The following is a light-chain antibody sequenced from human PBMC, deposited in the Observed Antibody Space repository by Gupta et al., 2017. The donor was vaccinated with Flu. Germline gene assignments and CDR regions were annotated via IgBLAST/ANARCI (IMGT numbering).Light chain of an antibody. V-gene: IGKV1-5*03. CDR2: KAS. Sequence: DIQMAQPPSTLSASVGDRVTITGRASQTISTWLAWYQQKPGKAPNLLIYKASTLESGVPSRFSGSGSGAEFILTISSLKPDDFATYYCQHYNTYPWTFGQGTKVEIK. CDR3: QHYNTYPWT. CDR1: QTISTW. J-gene: IGKJ1*01.